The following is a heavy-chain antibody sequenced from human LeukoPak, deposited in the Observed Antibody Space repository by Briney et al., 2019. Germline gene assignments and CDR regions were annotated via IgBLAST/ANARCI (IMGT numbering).Heavy chain of an antibody. Sequence: GESLKISCKGSGYSFTSYWIVWVRQMPGKGLEWMGIIYPGDSDTRYSPSFQGQVTISADKSISTAYLQWSSLKASDTAMYYCARGGYCSTSTCSFDYWGQGTLVTVSS. J-gene: IGHJ4*02. D-gene: IGHD2-2*01. CDR2: IYPGDSDT. CDR3: ARGGYCSTSTCSFDY. CDR1: GYSFTSYW. V-gene: IGHV5-51*01.